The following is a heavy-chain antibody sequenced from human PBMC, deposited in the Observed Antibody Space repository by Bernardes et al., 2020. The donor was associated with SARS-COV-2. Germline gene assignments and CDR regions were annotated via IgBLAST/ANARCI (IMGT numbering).Heavy chain of an antibody. CDR3: ATSALYGGNSGYYFEF. D-gene: IGHD4-17*01. V-gene: IGHV4-30-2*01. CDR1: GGSISSGGYS. CDR2: VYHSGST. Sequence: SETLSLTCTVSGGSISSGGYSWSWIRQPPGKGLEWIGYVYHSGSTYYNPSLKSRLTISVDGSKNQFSLKMNSVTAADTAVYYCATSALYGGNSGYYFEFWGQGTLVTVSS. J-gene: IGHJ4*02.